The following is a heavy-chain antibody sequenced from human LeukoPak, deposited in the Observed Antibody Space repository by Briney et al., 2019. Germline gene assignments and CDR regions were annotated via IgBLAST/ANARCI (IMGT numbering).Heavy chain of an antibody. Sequence: PGGSLRLSCAASGFTVSSNYMSWVRQAPGKGLEWVSVIYSGGSTYYADSVKGRFTISRDNSKNTLYLQMNSLRAEDTAVYYCARDRRSTVTTWGLNYYYYYMDVWGKGTTVTVSS. J-gene: IGHJ6*03. V-gene: IGHV3-53*01. CDR1: GFTVSSNY. CDR3: ARDRRSTVTTWGLNYYYYYMDV. CDR2: IYSGGST. D-gene: IGHD4-11*01.